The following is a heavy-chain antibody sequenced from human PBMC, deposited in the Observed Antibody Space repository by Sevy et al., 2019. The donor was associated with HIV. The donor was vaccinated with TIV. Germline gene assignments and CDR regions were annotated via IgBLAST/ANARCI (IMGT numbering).Heavy chain of an antibody. Sequence: SETLSLSCTISGGSISSHHWSWIRQPAGKGLEWIGRMYISGSTNYHPSFKIRVTISVDTSKNQFSLKLSSVTAADTAVYYCARGGTSTTTPFDYWGQGTLVTVSS. CDR2: MYISGST. CDR1: GGSISSHH. CDR3: ARGGTSTTTPFDY. D-gene: IGHD1-1*01. J-gene: IGHJ4*02. V-gene: IGHV4-4*07.